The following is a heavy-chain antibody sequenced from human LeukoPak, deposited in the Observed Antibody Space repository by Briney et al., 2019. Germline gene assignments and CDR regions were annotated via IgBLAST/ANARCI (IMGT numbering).Heavy chain of an antibody. D-gene: IGHD2-15*01. J-gene: IGHJ4*02. Sequence: GGSLRLSCAASGFTFSSYAMHWVRQAPGKGLEWVAVISYDGSNKYYADSVKGRFTISRDNSKNTLYLQMNSLRAEDTAVYYCARLRKFTTVYCSGGSCYPDYWGQGTLVTVSS. V-gene: IGHV3-30*04. CDR1: GFTFSSYA. CDR3: ARLRKFTTVYCSGGSCYPDY. CDR2: ISYDGSNK.